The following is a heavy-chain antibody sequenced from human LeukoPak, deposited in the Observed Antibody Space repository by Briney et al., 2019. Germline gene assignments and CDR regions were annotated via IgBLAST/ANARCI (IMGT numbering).Heavy chain of an antibody. CDR2: IIPILGIA. V-gene: IGHV1-69*04. J-gene: IGHJ6*02. CDR1: GGTFSSYA. Sequence: SVKVSCKASGGTFSSYAISWVRPAPGQGLEWMGRIIPILGIANYAQKPQGRVTITADKSPSTAYMELSSLRSEDTAVYYCAREGCSGGSCYFTSYYYYGMDVWGQGTTVTVSS. CDR3: AREGCSGGSCYFTSYYYYGMDV. D-gene: IGHD2-15*01.